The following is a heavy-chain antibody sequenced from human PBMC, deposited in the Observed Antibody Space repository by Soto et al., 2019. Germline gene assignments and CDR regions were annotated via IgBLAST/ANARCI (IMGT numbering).Heavy chain of an antibody. D-gene: IGHD2-15*01. CDR2: IYYSGNT. CDR3: ARIPYGGNAYFDY. CDR1: GYSISSNNW. Sequence: SETLSLTCAVSGYSISSNNWWGWIWQPPEKGLEWIGYIYYSGNTYYNPSLKSRVTMSVDTSKNQFSLKLSSVTAVDTAVYYCARIPYGGNAYFDYWGPGALVTVSS. V-gene: IGHV4-28*01. J-gene: IGHJ4*02.